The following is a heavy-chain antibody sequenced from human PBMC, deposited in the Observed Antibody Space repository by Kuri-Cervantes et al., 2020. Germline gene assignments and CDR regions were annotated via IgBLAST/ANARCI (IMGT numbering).Heavy chain of an antibody. CDR1: GYTFTSYG. CDR3: ARVGIVGARYYYGMDV. Sequence: ASVKVSCKASGYTFTSYGIGWVRQAPGQGLEWMGWISAYNGNTNYAQKLQGRVTMTTDTSTSTAYMELRSLRSDDTAVYYCARVGIVGARYYYGMDVWGQGTTVTVSS. D-gene: IGHD1-26*01. V-gene: IGHV1-18*01. J-gene: IGHJ6*02. CDR2: ISAYNGNT.